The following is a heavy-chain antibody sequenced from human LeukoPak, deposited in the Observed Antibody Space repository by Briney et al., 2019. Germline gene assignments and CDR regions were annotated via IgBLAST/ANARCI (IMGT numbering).Heavy chain of an antibody. CDR3: ARSAPGVVIKFFDY. J-gene: IGHJ4*02. V-gene: IGHV4-31*03. Sequence: SETLSLTCTVSGGSTSSGGYYWSWIRQHPGKGLEWIGYIYYSGSTYYNPSLKSRVTISVDTSKNQFSLKLSSVTAADTAVYYCARSAPGVVIKFFDYWGQGTLVTVSS. CDR2: IYYSGST. D-gene: IGHD3-3*01. CDR1: GGSTSSGGYY.